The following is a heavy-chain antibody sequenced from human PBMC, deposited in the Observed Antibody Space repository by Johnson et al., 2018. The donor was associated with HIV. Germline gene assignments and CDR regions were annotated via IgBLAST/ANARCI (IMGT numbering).Heavy chain of an antibody. CDR2: IKPDGSEK. CDR3: ARGRGGDAISFDV. V-gene: IGHV3-7*03. J-gene: IGHJ3*01. D-gene: IGHD3-16*01. CDR1: GFTFSSYW. Sequence: VQLVESGGGLVQPGGSLRLSCAASGFTFSSYWMTWVRQAPGKGLEWVANIKPDGSEKYDVDSVKGRFTISRDNAKNSLYLQMNSLRVEDTALYYCARGRGGDAISFDVWGQGTMVIVSS.